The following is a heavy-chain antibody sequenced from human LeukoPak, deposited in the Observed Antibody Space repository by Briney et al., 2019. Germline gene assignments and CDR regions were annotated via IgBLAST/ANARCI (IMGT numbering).Heavy chain of an antibody. CDR3: GREAALDY. Sequence: SETLSLTCTVSGGSITTYYWSWIRQPPGKGLEWIGYIYSTGSTKYNPSLKSRVTISVDTSKNRFSLNLTSVTAADTAVYYCGREAALDYSGQGTLVTVAS. V-gene: IGHV4-59*01. D-gene: IGHD6-25*01. J-gene: IGHJ4*02. CDR1: GGSITTYY. CDR2: IYSTGST.